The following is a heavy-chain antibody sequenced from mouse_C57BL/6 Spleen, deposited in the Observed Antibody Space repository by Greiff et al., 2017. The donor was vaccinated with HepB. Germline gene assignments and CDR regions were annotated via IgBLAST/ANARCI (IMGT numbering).Heavy chain of an antibody. Sequence: VQLQQPGAELVKPGASVKMSCKASGYTFTSYWITWVKQRPGQGLEWIGDIYPGSGSTNYNEKFKSKATLTVDTSSSTAYMQLSSLTSEDSAVYYCARHKDYYWYFDVWGTGTTVTVSS. D-gene: IGHD1-3*01. J-gene: IGHJ1*03. CDR3: ARHKDYYWYFDV. CDR2: IYPGSGST. CDR1: GYTFTSYW. V-gene: IGHV1-55*01.